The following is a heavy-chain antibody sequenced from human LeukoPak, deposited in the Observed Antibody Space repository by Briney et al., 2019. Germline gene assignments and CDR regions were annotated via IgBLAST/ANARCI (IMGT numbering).Heavy chain of an antibody. CDR3: ARDRFDFPGAFDV. J-gene: IGHJ3*01. Sequence: SETLSLTCTVSGGSISGYYWSWIRQPPGKGLEWMGYVYHRGTTNYNPSLKSRVIISVDTSKNQFSLRLSSVTPADTALYYCARDRFDFPGAFDVWNLGTMVIVSS. CDR1: GGSISGYY. D-gene: IGHD5-12*01. V-gene: IGHV4-59*01. CDR2: VYHRGTT.